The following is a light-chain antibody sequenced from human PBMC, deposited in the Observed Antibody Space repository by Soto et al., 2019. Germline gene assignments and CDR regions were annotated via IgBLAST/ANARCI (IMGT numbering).Light chain of an antibody. V-gene: IGLV2-8*01. Sequence: QSALTQPPSASGSPGQSVTISCTGTSSDVGGYKYVSWYQQHPGKAPKLMIFEVNKRPSGVPDRFSGSKSGNTASLTVCGLQAEDEADYYCSSYAGINNLGVFGTGTKLTVL. CDR1: SSDVGGYKY. CDR3: SSYAGINNLGV. CDR2: EVN. J-gene: IGLJ1*01.